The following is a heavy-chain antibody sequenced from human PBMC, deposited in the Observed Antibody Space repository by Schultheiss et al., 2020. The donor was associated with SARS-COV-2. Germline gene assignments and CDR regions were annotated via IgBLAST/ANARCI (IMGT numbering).Heavy chain of an antibody. V-gene: IGHV3-15*01. CDR3: TRVGRGYNWNYVPPFDP. J-gene: IGHJ5*02. CDR1: GFTFSSYG. D-gene: IGHD1-7*01. Sequence: GGSLRLSCAASGFTFSSYGMHWVRQAPGKGLEWIGRIKSKNDGGATDYAAPVKGRFTISRDDSKSTLYLQMNSLKTEDTAVYYCTRVGRGYNWNYVPPFDPWGQGTLVTVSS. CDR2: IKSKNDGGAT.